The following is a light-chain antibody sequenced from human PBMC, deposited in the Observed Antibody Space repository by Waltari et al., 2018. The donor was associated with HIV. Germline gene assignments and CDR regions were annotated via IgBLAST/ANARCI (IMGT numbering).Light chain of an antibody. V-gene: IGLV1-40*01. J-gene: IGLJ3*02. CDR1: NSNIRAGYD. CDR3: QSYDKSLSGLWV. CDR2: GDT. Sequence: SVLTQPPYVSGTPGPAISISCSGNNSNIRAGYDVNLYRHAQGTAPKLVLYGDTIRPSGVPDRFSGSRSGNSVSLDITGLRAEDEGDYYCQSYDKSLSGLWVFGGGTKLTVL.